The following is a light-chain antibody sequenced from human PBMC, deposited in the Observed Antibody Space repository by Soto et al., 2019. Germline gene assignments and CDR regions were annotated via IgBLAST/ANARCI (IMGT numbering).Light chain of an antibody. CDR2: GAS. Sequence: EIVMTQYPGTLSVSPGEGATLSCRASQSVSTNLAWYQQKPDQAPRLLIYGASTTATGMPARFSGSGSGTEFTLTISSLQSEEFAVYYCHQYYTWPRTFGQGTRVEIK. CDR3: HQYYTWPRT. J-gene: IGKJ1*01. CDR1: QSVSTN. V-gene: IGKV3-15*01.